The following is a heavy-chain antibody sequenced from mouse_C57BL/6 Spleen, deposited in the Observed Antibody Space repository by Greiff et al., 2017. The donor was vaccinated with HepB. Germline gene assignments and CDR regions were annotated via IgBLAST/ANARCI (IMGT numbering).Heavy chain of an antibody. J-gene: IGHJ4*01. D-gene: IGHD1-1*01. Sequence: DVKLVESGGDLVKPGGSLKLSCAASGFTFSSYGMSWVRQTPDKRLEWVATISSGGSYTYYPDSVKGRFTISRDNAKNTLYLQMSSLKSEDTAMYYCARLYYGSSPYAMDYWGQGTSVTVSS. CDR2: ISSGGSYT. V-gene: IGHV5-6*02. CDR1: GFTFSSYG. CDR3: ARLYYGSSPYAMDY.